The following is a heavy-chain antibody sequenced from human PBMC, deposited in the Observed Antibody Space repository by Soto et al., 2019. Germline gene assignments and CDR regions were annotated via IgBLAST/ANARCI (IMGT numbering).Heavy chain of an antibody. CDR1: CGSLNSDY. D-gene: IGHD3-22*01. Sequence: SETLSLTCTVSCGSLNSDYWTWIRQPPEKGLERIWYVPSNGSTNYNPSLKSRVILSLDTSTSKASLSLTSVTAADAAVYFCARFSPPRKSYDSTPGWFDSWGQGIMATVS. CDR2: VPSNGST. V-gene: IGHV4-59*01. J-gene: IGHJ5*01. CDR3: ARFSPPRKSYDSTPGWFDS.